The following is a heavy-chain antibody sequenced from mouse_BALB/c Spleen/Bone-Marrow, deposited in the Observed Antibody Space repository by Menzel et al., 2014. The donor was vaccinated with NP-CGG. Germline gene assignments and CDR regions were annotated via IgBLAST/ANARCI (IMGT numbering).Heavy chain of an antibody. CDR1: GFNIKDTY. CDR3: ARWEYYAMDY. D-gene: IGHD4-1*01. V-gene: IGHV14-3*02. Sequence: VQLQQSGAELVKPGASVRLSCTASGFNIKDTYMHWVKQRPEQGLEWIGRIDPANGNTKYDPKFQGKATITADTSSNTAYLQLSSLTSEDTAVYYCARWEYYAMDYWGRGTSVTVSS. CDR2: IDPANGNT. J-gene: IGHJ4*01.